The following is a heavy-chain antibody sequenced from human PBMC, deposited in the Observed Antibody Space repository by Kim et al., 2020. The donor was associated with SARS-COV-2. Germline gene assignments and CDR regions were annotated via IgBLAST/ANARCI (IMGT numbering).Heavy chain of an antibody. CDR2: IYYSGDT. D-gene: IGHD2-21*02. CDR1: GAAIRSPGYY. V-gene: IGHV4-31*03. CDR3: ATLVTAIARGYYYYGMDF. Sequence: SETLSLTCTVSGAAIRSPGYYWNWVRQRPGKGLEWMGYIYYSGDTYYSPSLKSRLTMSVDTSMSQFSLKLNSVTAADTAVYYCATLVTAIARGYYYYGMDFRGLGTTVTVSS. J-gene: IGHJ6*01.